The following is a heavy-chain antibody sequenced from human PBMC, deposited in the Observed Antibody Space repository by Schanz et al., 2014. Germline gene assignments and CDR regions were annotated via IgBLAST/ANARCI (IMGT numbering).Heavy chain of an antibody. CDR2: INPIGGST. CDR1: GYTFSSYG. D-gene: IGHD4-17*01. Sequence: QVQLVQSGAEVKKPGASVKVSCKASGYTFSSYGITWVRQAPGQGLEWMGIINPIGGSTTYAQKFRGAVTLTTDTSTDTAYLELTSLRSEDTAVYYCARGYGDSPTDFWGQGTLVTVSS. J-gene: IGHJ4*02. CDR3: ARGYGDSPTDF. V-gene: IGHV1-46*01.